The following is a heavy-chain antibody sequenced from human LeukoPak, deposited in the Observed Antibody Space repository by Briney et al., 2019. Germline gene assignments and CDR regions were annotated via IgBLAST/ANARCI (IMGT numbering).Heavy chain of an antibody. CDR1: GGTFSSYA. J-gene: IGHJ4*02. V-gene: IGHV1-69*01. CDR3: ARGSKGPSIAAAGYFDY. CDR2: IIPIFGTA. D-gene: IGHD6-13*01. Sequence: SVTVSFTASGGTFSSYAISWVRQPPGQGLEWMGGIIPIFGTANYAQKFQGRVTITADESTSTAYMKLSSLRSEDTAVYYCARGSKGPSIAAAGYFDYWGQGTLVTVSS.